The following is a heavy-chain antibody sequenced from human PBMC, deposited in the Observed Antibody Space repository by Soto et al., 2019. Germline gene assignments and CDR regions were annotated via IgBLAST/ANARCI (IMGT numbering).Heavy chain of an antibody. V-gene: IGHV3-23*01. CDR2: ISGSGGSP. CDR1: GFTLSSYT. Sequence: GGSLRHSCASSGFTLSSYTMILVRKAPGKGLEWVSSISGSGGSPYNADSVQGRFTLSRDNYKNTVSLQMNSLRAEDTATYYCAKARCSGDTRYVPDYWVHGTLVTVSS. CDR3: AKARCSGDTRYVPDY. J-gene: IGHJ4*01. D-gene: IGHD2-15*01.